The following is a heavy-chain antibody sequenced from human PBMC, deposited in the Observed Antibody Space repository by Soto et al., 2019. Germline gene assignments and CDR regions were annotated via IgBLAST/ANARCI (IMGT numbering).Heavy chain of an antibody. V-gene: IGHV4-59*01. J-gene: IGHJ3*02. Sequence: SETLSLTCAVYGGSFSGYYWSWIRQPPGKGLEWIGYIYYSGSTNYNPSLKSRVTISVDTSKNQFSLKLSSVTAADTAVYYCARVWGGAFDIWGQGTMVTVSS. CDR1: GGSFSGYY. D-gene: IGHD3-10*01. CDR2: IYYSGST. CDR3: ARVWGGAFDI.